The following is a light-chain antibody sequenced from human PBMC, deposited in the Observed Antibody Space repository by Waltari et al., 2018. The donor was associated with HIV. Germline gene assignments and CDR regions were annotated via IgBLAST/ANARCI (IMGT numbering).Light chain of an antibody. CDR2: EVS. Sequence: QSALTQPASVSGSPGQSITLSCTGPSSHVGTYNLVSWYQPHPGKAPKLMIYEVSKRPSGVSNRFSGSKSGNTASLTISGLQAEDEADYCCCSYAGSSTLFGGGTKLTVL. V-gene: IGLV2-23*02. J-gene: IGLJ2*01. CDR3: CSYAGSSTL. CDR1: SSHVGTYNL.